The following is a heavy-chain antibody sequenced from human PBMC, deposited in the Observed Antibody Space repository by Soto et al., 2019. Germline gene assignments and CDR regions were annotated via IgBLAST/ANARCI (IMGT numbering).Heavy chain of an antibody. CDR2: NYHSGST. D-gene: IGHD2-15*01. Sequence: QLQLQESGSGLVKPSQTLSLTCAVSGGSISSGGYSWSWIRQPPGKGLEWIGYNYHSGSTYSDPSHQRRGTISVDRSKNQFSLKLSSVTAADTAVYYCARGQVVAAQHWGQGTLVTVSS. V-gene: IGHV4-30-2*01. J-gene: IGHJ4*02. CDR1: GGSISSGGYS. CDR3: ARGQVVAAQH.